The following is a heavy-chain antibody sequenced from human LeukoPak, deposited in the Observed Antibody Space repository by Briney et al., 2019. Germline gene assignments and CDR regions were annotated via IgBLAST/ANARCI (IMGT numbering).Heavy chain of an antibody. J-gene: IGHJ4*02. CDR1: GGSISRYY. Sequence: SETLSLTCTVSGGSISRYYWSWIRQPPGKGLEWIGYISYSGSTNYNPSLKSRLTISVDTSKNQFSLKLSSVTAADTAVYYCARAELTGAPFDYWGQGTLVTVSS. CDR2: ISYSGST. V-gene: IGHV4-59*01. D-gene: IGHD1-20*01. CDR3: ARAELTGAPFDY.